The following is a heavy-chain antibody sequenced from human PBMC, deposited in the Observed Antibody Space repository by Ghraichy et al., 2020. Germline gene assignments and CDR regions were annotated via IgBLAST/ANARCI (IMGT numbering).Heavy chain of an antibody. V-gene: IGHV3-48*02. CDR3: ATPDFSTSCYGCIDY. J-gene: IGHJ4*02. CDR2: ISSSSSII. CDR1: GFTFSTYS. D-gene: IGHD2-2*01. Sequence: GGSLRLSCAASGFTFSTYSMNWVRQAPGKGLEWVSYISSSSSIIYYADSVKGRFTISRDNGKNSLYLQMNSLRDEDTAVYYCATPDFSTSCYGCIDYWGQGTLVTVSS.